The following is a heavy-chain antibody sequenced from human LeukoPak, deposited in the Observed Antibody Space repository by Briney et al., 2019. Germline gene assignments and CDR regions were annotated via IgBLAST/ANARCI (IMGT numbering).Heavy chain of an antibody. CDR3: ARTLNWLSHAFDI. D-gene: IGHD3-9*01. V-gene: IGHV3-21*01. CDR1: GFTFSSYS. J-gene: IGHJ3*02. Sequence: GGSLRLSCAASGFTFSSYSMNWVRQAPGKGLEWVSSISSSSSYIYYADSVKGRFTISRDNAKNSLYLQMNSLRAEDTAVYYCARTLNWLSHAFDIRGQGTMVTVSS. CDR2: ISSSSSYI.